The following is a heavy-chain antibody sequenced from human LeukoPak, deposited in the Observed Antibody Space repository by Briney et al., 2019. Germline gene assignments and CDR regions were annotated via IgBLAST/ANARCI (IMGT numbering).Heavy chain of an antibody. J-gene: IGHJ4*02. V-gene: IGHV3-23*01. CDR2: ISGNGDIT. CDR1: GFTFSSYA. Sequence: GGSLRLSCAASGFTFSSYAMSWVRQAPEKGLEWVSAISGNGDITYYADTVKGRFSGSRDNSKNTLYLQLNSLRAEDTAVYYCAKDLRGTLSSRGPFEYWGQGTLVTASS. D-gene: IGHD1-1*01. CDR3: AKDLRGTLSSRGPFEY.